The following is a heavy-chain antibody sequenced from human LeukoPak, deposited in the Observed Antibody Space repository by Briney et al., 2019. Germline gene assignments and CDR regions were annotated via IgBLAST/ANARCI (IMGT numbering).Heavy chain of an antibody. CDR1: GFTFSDYY. D-gene: IGHD3-3*01. J-gene: IGHJ4*02. Sequence: GGSLRLSCAASGFTFSDYYMSWIRQAPGKGLEWVSYISSSGSTIYYADSVKGRFTISRDNAKNSLYLQMSSLRAEDTAVYYCARRPYYDFWSGSYYFDFWGQGTLVTVSS. V-gene: IGHV3-11*04. CDR2: ISSSGSTI. CDR3: ARRPYYDFWSGSYYFDF.